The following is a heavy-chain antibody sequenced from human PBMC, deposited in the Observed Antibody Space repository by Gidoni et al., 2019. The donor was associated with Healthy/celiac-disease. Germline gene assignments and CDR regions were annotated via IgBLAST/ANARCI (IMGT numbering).Heavy chain of an antibody. CDR1: GYTFTSYY. V-gene: IGHV1-46*01. Sequence: QVQLVQSGAEVKKPGASVKVSCTASGYTFTSYYMHWVRQAPGQGLEWMGIINPSGGSTSYAQKCQGRVTMTRDTSTSTVYMELSSLRSEDTAVYYCARSIAVAGTGMDVWGQGTTVTVSS. CDR2: INPSGGST. J-gene: IGHJ6*02. CDR3: ARSIAVAGTGMDV. D-gene: IGHD6-19*01.